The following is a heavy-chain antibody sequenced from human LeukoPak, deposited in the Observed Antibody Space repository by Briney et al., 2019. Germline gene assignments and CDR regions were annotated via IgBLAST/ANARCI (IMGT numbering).Heavy chain of an antibody. CDR3: AAADNG. V-gene: IGHV4-59*12. J-gene: IGHJ4*02. Sequence: PSETLSLTCTVSGGSISSYYWSWVRQPPGKGLEWIGYIYYSGSTYYNPSLKSRVTISVDRSKNQFSLKLSSVTAADTAVYYCAAADNGWGQGTLVTVSS. CDR1: GGSISSYY. CDR2: IYYSGST. D-gene: IGHD2-8*01.